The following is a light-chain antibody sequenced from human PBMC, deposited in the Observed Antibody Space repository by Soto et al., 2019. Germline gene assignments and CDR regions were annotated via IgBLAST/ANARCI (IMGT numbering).Light chain of an antibody. CDR3: QQYHSSWT. CDR1: QSISCW. V-gene: IGKV1-5*01. J-gene: IGKJ1*01. Sequence: DIQMTQSPSTLSASVGDRVIITCRASQSISCWLAWYQQKPGKAPNLLIYDASSLESGVPSRFSGSGSGTEFTLTISSLQPDDFATYYCQQYHSSWTFGQGTKVEIK. CDR2: DAS.